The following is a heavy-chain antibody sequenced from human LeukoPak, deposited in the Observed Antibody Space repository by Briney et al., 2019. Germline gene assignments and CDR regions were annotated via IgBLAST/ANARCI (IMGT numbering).Heavy chain of an antibody. CDR2: IYYSGST. CDR1: GGSISSGDYY. CDR3: ARVRDGEYDILTEVDY. J-gene: IGHJ4*02. V-gene: IGHV4-30-4*08. D-gene: IGHD3-9*01. Sequence: SEAPSLTCTVSGGSISSGDYYWSWIRQPPGKGLEWIGYIYYSGSTYYNPSLKSRVTISVDTSKNQFSLKLSSVTAADTAVYYCARVRDGEYDILTEVDYWGQGTLVTVSS.